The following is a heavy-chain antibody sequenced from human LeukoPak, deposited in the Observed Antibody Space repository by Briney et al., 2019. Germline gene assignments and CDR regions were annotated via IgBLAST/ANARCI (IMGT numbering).Heavy chain of an antibody. V-gene: IGHV3-7*01. CDR2: IKQDGSDK. CDR1: GFTFSSYW. J-gene: IGHJ3*02. Sequence: GGSLRLSCGASGFTFSSYWMNWVRQAPGKGLEWVANIKQDGSDKNYVDSVKGRFTISRDNAKNSLYLQMNSLRAEDTAVYYCARDPGIVVVGVAYDAYDMWGQGTMVTVSS. CDR3: ARDPGIVVVGVAYDAYDM. D-gene: IGHD2-15*01.